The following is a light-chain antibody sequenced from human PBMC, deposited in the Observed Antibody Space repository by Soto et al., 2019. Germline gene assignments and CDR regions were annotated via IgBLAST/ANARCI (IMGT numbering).Light chain of an antibody. CDR2: AAS. V-gene: IGKV1-39*01. J-gene: IGKJ1*01. CDR3: QQSYSSPPGT. Sequence: DVQMTQSPSSLSASVGDRVTITCQASQDISNYLNWYQQKPGKAPKLLIYAASDLQSGVPSRFSGSGSGTDFTLTISSLKPEEFATYYCQQSYSSPPGTFGQGTKVDSK. CDR1: QDISNY.